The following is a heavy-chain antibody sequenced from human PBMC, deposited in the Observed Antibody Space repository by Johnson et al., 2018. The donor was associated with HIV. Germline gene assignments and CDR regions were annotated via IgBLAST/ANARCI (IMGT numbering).Heavy chain of an antibody. CDR2: IKQDGSEK. D-gene: IGHD1-26*01. J-gene: IGHJ3*02. CDR1: GFTFSDYY. Sequence: VQLVESGGGLVKPGGSLRLSCAASGFTFSDYYMSWIRQAPGKGLECVANIKQDGSEKYYVDSVKGRFTISRDNAKNSLYLQMNSLRAEDTAVYYCARAPNVWGGSYYGDVFDIWGQGTMVTVSS. CDR3: ARAPNVWGGSYYGDVFDI. V-gene: IGHV3-7*03.